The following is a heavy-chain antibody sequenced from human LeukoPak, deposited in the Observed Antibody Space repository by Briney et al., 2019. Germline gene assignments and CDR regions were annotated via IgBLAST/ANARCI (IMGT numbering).Heavy chain of an antibody. CDR3: ARVVQWELLPFDI. J-gene: IGHJ3*02. D-gene: IGHD1-26*01. Sequence: QASETLSLTCTVSGGSVSSGSYYWSWIRQPPGKGLEWIGYIYYSGSTNYNPSLKSRVTISVDTSKNQFSLKLSSVTAADTAVYYCARVVQWELLPFDIWGQGTMVTVSS. V-gene: IGHV4-61*01. CDR1: GGSVSSGSYY. CDR2: IYYSGST.